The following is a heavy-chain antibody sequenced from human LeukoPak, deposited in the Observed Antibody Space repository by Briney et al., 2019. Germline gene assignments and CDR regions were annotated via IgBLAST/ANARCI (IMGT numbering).Heavy chain of an antibody. Sequence: GGSLGLSCAASGFTFSDYYMSWIRQAPGKGLEWISYISSSGSTRYYADSVKGRFTISRDNAKNSLYLEMNSLRAEDTAVYYCARESPGIAAAGLGFWGQGTLVTVSS. D-gene: IGHD6-13*01. J-gene: IGHJ4*02. CDR2: ISSSGSTR. V-gene: IGHV3-11*01. CDR1: GFTFSDYY. CDR3: ARESPGIAAAGLGF.